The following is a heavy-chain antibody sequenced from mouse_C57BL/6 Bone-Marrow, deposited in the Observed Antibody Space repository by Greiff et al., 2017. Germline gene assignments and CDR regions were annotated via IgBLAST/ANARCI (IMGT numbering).Heavy chain of an antibody. D-gene: IGHD2-1*01. CDR1: GFTFTDYY. CDR2: LRNKANGYTT. Sequence: EVQGVESGGGLVQPGGSLSLSCAASGFTFTDYYMSWVRQPPGKALAWLGFLRNKANGYTTEYSASVKGRFTISRDNSQSILYLQMNALRSEDSAIYFCARYKGGNYGNSVDYWGQGTTLTGSA. V-gene: IGHV7-3*01. J-gene: IGHJ2*01. CDR3: ARYKGGNYGNSVDY.